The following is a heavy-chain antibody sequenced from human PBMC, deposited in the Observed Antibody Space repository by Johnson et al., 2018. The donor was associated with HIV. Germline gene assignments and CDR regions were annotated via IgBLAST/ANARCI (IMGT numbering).Heavy chain of an antibody. Sequence: QVQLVESGGGVVQPGRSLRLSCTASGFTFSNYAIHWVRQAPGKGLEWVTVISYDGSNQYYADSVKGRFTISRDNAKKSLFLQMNSLRAEDTAVYYCARASYNYGSADIWGQGTMVTVSS. D-gene: IGHD3-10*01. J-gene: IGHJ3*02. CDR1: GFTFSNYA. CDR3: ARASYNYGSADI. CDR2: ISYDGSNQ. V-gene: IGHV3-30*04.